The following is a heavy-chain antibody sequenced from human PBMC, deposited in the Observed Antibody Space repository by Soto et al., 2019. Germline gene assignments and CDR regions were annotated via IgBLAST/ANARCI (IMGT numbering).Heavy chain of an antibody. D-gene: IGHD6-13*01. CDR3: ARDQEAGSFFPYYYGMDV. CDR2: ISSSGSTI. V-gene: IGHV3-48*03. Sequence: LRLSCATSGFTFSSYEMNWVRQAPVNVLEWVSYISSSGSTIYYADSVKGRFTISRDNAKNSLYLQMDSLRAEDTAVYYCARDQEAGSFFPYYYGMDVWGQGTTVTVSS. J-gene: IGHJ6*02. CDR1: GFTFSSYE.